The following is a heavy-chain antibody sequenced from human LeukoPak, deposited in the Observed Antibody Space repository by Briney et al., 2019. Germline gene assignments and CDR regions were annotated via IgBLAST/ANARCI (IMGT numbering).Heavy chain of an antibody. Sequence: SQTLSLTCDISGDSVSSNSAAWNWIRQSPLRGLEWLGRTYYRSKWYNDYAVSVKSRITINPDTSKNQLSLQLNSVTPEDTAVYYCTRGAPVGSSREFDYWGQGTLVTVSS. CDR3: TRGAPVGSSREFDY. J-gene: IGHJ4*02. D-gene: IGHD5-24*01. CDR2: TYYRSKWYN. CDR1: GDSVSSNSAA. V-gene: IGHV6-1*01.